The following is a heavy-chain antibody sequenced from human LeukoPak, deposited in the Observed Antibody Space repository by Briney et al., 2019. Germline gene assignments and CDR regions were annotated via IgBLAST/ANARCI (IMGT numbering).Heavy chain of an antibody. V-gene: IGHV1-18*01. J-gene: IGHJ4*02. CDR1: GYTFTNHA. D-gene: IGHD3-10*01. CDR3: AREREETYGSGSYTFDH. Sequence: ASVKVSCKASGYTFTNHAFSWVRQAPGQGLEWMGWINTNNGNTNYVKRLQGRVTMTTDTSTTTAYMELRSLISDDTAVYYCAREREETYGSGSYTFDHWGQGTLVTVSS. CDR2: INTNNGNT.